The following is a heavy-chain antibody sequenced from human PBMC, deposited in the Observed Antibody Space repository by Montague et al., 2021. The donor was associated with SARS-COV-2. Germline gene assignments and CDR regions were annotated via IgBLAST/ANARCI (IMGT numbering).Heavy chain of an antibody. CDR2: IYYSGST. J-gene: IGHJ4*02. D-gene: IGHD2-2*01. CDR1: GGSISSSSYY. CDR3: ARLHCSSTSCYYLFFAETSHFDY. V-gene: IGHV4-39*01. Sequence: SETLSLTCTVSGGSISSSSYYWGWIRQPPGKGLEWIGSIYYSGSTYHNPSLKSRATISVDTSKNQFSLKLSSVTAADTAVYYCARLHCSSTSCYYLFFAETSHFDYWGQGTLVTVSS.